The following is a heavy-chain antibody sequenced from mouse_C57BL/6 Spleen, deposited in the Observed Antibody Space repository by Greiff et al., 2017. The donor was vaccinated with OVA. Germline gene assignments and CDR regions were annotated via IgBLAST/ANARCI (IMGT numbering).Heavy chain of an antibody. Sequence: EVKVEESGGGLVKPGGSLKLSCAASGFTFSSYTMSWVRQTPEKRLEWVATISGGGGNTYYPDSVKGRFTISRDNAKNTLYLQLSSLRSEDTALDYCARDYGSSFAMDYWGQGTSVTVSS. CDR3: ARDYGSSFAMDY. V-gene: IGHV5-9*01. J-gene: IGHJ4*01. CDR1: GFTFSSYT. D-gene: IGHD1-1*01. CDR2: ISGGGGNT.